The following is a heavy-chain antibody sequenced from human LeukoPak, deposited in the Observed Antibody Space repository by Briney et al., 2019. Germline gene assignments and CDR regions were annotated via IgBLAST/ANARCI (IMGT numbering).Heavy chain of an antibody. D-gene: IGHD3-22*01. CDR3: AGGGEGGYYDSSGYSDY. V-gene: IGHV4-61*08. CDR1: GGSISSGGYY. CDR2: IYYSGST. J-gene: IGHJ4*02. Sequence: SETLSLTCTVSGGSISSGGYYWSWIRQPPGKGLEWIGYIYYSGSTNYNPSLKSRVTILVDTSKNQFSLKLSSGTAADTAVYSWAGGGEGGYYDSSGYSDYWGQGTLVTVSS.